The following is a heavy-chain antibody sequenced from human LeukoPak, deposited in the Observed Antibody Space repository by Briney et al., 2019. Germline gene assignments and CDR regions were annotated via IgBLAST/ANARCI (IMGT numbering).Heavy chain of an antibody. CDR2: INHSGST. J-gene: IGHJ4*02. CDR3: ARGGVAGTFDY. D-gene: IGHD6-19*01. Sequence: SETLSLTCAVYGVSFSGYYWSWIRQPPGKGLEWIGEINHSGSTNYNPSLKSRVTISVDTSKNQFSLKLSSVTAADTAVYYCARGGVAGTFDYWGQGTLVTVSS. V-gene: IGHV4-34*01. CDR1: GVSFSGYY.